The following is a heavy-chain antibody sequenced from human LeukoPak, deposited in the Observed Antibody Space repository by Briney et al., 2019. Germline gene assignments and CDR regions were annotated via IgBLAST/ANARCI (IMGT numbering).Heavy chain of an antibody. Sequence: GGSLRLSCAVSGITLSNYGMTWVRQAPGKGLEWVAGISGSGGGANYADSVKGRFTISRDNSKNTLYLQMNSLRAEDTAVYFCAKRGVVIRVILVGFHKEAYYFDSWGQGALVAVSS. CDR1: GITLSNYG. V-gene: IGHV3-23*01. CDR2: ISGSGGGA. D-gene: IGHD3-22*01. CDR3: AKRGVVIRVILVGFHKEAYYFDS. J-gene: IGHJ4*02.